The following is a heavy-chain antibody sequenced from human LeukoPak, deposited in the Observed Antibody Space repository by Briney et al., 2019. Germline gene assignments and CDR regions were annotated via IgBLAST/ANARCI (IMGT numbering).Heavy chain of an antibody. CDR1: GGSFSGYY. CDR2: INHSGST. V-gene: IGHV4-34*01. Sequence: SETLSLTCAVYGGSFSGYYWSWIRQPPGKGLEWIGEINHSGSTNYNPSLKSRVTISVDTSKNQFSLKLSSVTAADTAVYYCARGFERGLPHYWGQGTLVTVSS. D-gene: IGHD4-17*01. J-gene: IGHJ4*02. CDR3: ARGFERGLPHY.